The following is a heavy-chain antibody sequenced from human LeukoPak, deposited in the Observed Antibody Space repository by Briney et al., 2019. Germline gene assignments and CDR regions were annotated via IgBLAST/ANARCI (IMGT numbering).Heavy chain of an antibody. D-gene: IGHD3-10*01. CDR3: ARTKEYYYGSGTYYKKEKYYHYYGMDV. J-gene: IGHJ6*02. V-gene: IGHV4-34*01. CDR2: INHSVRT. Sequence: SEALSLTCAVYGGTFSGYYWIWIRQPPGTGPESIGEINHSVRTNYNPSLKSRVTISVDTSKNQFSLKLSSVTAADTAVYYCARTKEYYYGSGTYYKKEKYYHYYGMDVWGRGTTVTVSS. CDR1: GGTFSGYY.